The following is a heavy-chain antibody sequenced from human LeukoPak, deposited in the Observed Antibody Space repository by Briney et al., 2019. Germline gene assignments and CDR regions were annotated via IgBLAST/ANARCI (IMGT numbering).Heavy chain of an antibody. CDR1: GFTFSSYA. CDR3: AKSFLSSWVYYFDY. J-gene: IGHJ4*02. Sequence: GGSLRFSCAASGFTFSSYAMSWVRQAPGKGLEWVSAISGSGGSTYYADSVKGRFTISRDNSKNTLYLQMNSLRAEDTAVYYCAKSFLSSWVYYFDYWGQGTLVTVSS. D-gene: IGHD6-13*01. V-gene: IGHV3-23*01. CDR2: ISGSGGST.